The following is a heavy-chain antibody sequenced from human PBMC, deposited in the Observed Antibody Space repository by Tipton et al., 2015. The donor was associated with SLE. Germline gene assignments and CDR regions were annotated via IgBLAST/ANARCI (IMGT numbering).Heavy chain of an antibody. CDR1: GGSISSGGYY. D-gene: IGHD5-12*01. CDR2: IYYSGST. V-gene: IGHV4-31*03. J-gene: IGHJ3*02. CDR3: ACRHEDIVATSDAFDI. Sequence: LRLSCTVSGGSISSGGYYWSWIRQHPGKGLEWFGYIYYSGSTNYNPSLKSRVTISVDTSKNQFSLKLSSVTAADTAVYYCACRHEDIVATSDAFDIWGQGTMVTVSS.